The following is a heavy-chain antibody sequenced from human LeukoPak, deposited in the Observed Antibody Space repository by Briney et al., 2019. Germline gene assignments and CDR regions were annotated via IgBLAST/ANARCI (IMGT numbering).Heavy chain of an antibody. CDR2: MSYDGNDE. CDR1: GFTFNTYT. CDR3: AREGHYDLLTGYSPVEYYYYYMDV. Sequence: GGSLRLSCAASGFTFNTYTIHWVRQAPGKGLEWVAVMSYDGNDEHLAASVKGRFTISRDNSKNTLYLQMNSLRAEDTAVYYCAREGHYDLLTGYSPVEYYYYYMDVWGKGTTVTVSS. J-gene: IGHJ6*03. D-gene: IGHD3-9*01. V-gene: IGHV3-30*04.